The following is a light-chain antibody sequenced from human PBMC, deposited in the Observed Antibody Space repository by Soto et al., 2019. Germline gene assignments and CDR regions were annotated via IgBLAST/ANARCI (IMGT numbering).Light chain of an antibody. J-gene: IGLJ1*01. CDR2: EGS. CDR1: SSDAGSYNL. Sequence: QSVLTQPASVSGSPGQSITISCTGTSSDAGSYNLVSWYQQHPGKAPKLMIFEGSKRPSGVSNRFSGSKSGNTASLTISGLQAEDEADYYCCSYAGSSNVFGTGTKVTVL. V-gene: IGLV2-23*03. CDR3: CSYAGSSNV.